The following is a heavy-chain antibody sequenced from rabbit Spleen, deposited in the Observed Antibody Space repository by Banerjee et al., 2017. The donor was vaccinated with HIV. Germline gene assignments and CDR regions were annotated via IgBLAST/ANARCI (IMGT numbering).Heavy chain of an antibody. CDR3: ARSDVAYIQLGL. D-gene: IGHD6-1*01. CDR2: IYTGNFIST. Sequence: QEQLVESGGGLVQPEGSLTLTCKASGFSFSSGYYMCWVRQAPGKGLELIACIYTGNFISTYYASWAKGRFTISKTSSTTVTLQMTSLTAADTATYFCARSDVAYIQLGLWGPGTLVTVS. J-gene: IGHJ6*01. V-gene: IGHV1S45*01. CDR1: GFSFSSGYY.